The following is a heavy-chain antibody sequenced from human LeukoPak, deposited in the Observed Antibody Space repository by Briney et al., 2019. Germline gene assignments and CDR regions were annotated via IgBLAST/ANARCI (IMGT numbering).Heavy chain of an antibody. Sequence: GASVKVSCKASGYTSTSPDISWVRQATGRGLEWLGWMNPRDNTGYAQKFQGRVTMTEDTSTDTAYMELSSLRSEDTAVYYCATVGSGSRYYYYGMDVWGQGTTVTVSS. V-gene: IGHV1-8*01. CDR2: MNPRDNT. J-gene: IGHJ6*02. D-gene: IGHD3-10*01. CDR1: GYTSTSPD. CDR3: ATVGSGSRYYYYGMDV.